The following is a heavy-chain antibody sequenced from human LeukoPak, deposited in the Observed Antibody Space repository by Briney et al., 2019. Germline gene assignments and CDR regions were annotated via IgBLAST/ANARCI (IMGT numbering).Heavy chain of an antibody. V-gene: IGHV4-4*02. CDR2: TYHSGSP. D-gene: IGHD1-1*01. CDR1: GGSISSNNW. J-gene: IGHJ4*02. Sequence: SETLSLTCAVSGGSISSNNWWGWVRQPPGKGLEWIGETYHSGSPNYNPSLKSRVTISVDKSRNHFSLNLSSVTAADTAVYYCARVNINNWHSCDYWGQGTLVTVSS. CDR3: ARVNINNWHSCDY.